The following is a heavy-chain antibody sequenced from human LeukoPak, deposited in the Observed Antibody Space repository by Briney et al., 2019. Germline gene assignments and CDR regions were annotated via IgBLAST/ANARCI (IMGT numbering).Heavy chain of an antibody. D-gene: IGHD6-19*01. CDR2: IYSGGRT. Sequence: GGSLRLSCAASGFTVSSNYMSWVRQAPGKGLEWVSVIYSGGRTYYADSVKGRFTISRDNAKNSLYLQMNSLRAEDTAGYYCASSLRSSGWSNYFDHWGQGTLVTVSS. CDR1: GFTVSSNY. CDR3: ASSLRSSGWSNYFDH. J-gene: IGHJ4*02. V-gene: IGHV3-53*01.